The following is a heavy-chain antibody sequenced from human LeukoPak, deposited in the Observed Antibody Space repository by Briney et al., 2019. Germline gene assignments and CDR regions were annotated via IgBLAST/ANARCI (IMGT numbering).Heavy chain of an antibody. D-gene: IGHD6-19*01. V-gene: IGHV3-48*01. CDR1: GFTFSSYW. J-gene: IGHJ4*02. CDR2: ISSSSSTI. Sequence: GGSLRLSCAASGFTFSSYWMHWVRQAPGKGLEWVSYISSSSSTIYYADSVKGRFTISRDNAKNSLYLQMNSLRAEDTAVYYCARDRNGIAVAGILFDYWGQGTLVTVSS. CDR3: ARDRNGIAVAGILFDY.